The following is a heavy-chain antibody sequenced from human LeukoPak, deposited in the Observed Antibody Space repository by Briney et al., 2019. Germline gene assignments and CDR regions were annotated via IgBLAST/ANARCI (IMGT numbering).Heavy chain of an antibody. V-gene: IGHV3-30-3*01. CDR3: ARPTAMVPRNNL. D-gene: IGHD5-18*01. Sequence: GGSLRLPCAASGFTFSSYAMHWVRQAPGKGLEWVAVISYDGSNKYYADSVKGRFTISRDNSKNTLYLQMNSLRAEDTAVYYCARPTAMVPRNNLWGQGTLVTVSS. CDR2: ISYDGSNK. J-gene: IGHJ5*02. CDR1: GFTFSSYA.